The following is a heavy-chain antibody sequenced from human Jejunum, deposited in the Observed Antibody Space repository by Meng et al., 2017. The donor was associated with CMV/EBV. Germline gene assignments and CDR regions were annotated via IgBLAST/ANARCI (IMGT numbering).Heavy chain of an antibody. D-gene: IGHD5-24*01. Sequence: TGTVSGGSCRIGDHFWTWIRKFPGKGVEWIGCIHSSGSINYNPSLQSRGTISFDTSKSQFSLKVTSVSPADTAVYFCARGRDPYKVRLWGQGTLVTVSS. J-gene: IGHJ4*02. CDR2: IHSSGSI. CDR3: ARGRDPYKVRL. V-gene: IGHV4-31*02. CDR1: GGSCRIGDHF.